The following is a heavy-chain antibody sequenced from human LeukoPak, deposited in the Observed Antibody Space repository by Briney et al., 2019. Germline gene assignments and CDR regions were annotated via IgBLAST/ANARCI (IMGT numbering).Heavy chain of an antibody. CDR1: GYSFTSYW. CDR3: ARARYYYDSSGSYSWFDP. V-gene: IGHV5-51*01. D-gene: IGHD3-22*01. CDR2: IYPGDSDT. J-gene: IGHJ5*02. Sequence: GESLKISCKGSGYSFTSYWIGWVRQMPGKGLEWMGIIYPGDSDTRYSPSFQGQVTISADKSISTAYLQWSSLKASDTAMYYCARARYYYDSSGSYSWFDPWGQGTLVTVSS.